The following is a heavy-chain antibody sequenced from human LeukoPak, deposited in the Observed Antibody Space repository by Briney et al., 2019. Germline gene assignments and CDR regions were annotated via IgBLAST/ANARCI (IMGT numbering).Heavy chain of an antibody. Sequence: PSETLSLTCTVSGGSISSSNWWNWVRQPPGKGLEWIGEIYHTGSTNYNPSLKSRVTISVDKSKNHFSLNLTSVTAADTAVYYCVAAALAVDSWGQGTLVTVSS. CDR2: IYHTGST. CDR1: GGSISSSNW. V-gene: IGHV4-4*02. J-gene: IGHJ4*02. D-gene: IGHD6-19*01. CDR3: VAAALAVDS.